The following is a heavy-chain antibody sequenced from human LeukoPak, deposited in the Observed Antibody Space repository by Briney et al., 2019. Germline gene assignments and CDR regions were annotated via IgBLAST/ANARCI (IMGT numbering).Heavy chain of an antibody. D-gene: IGHD3-22*01. J-gene: IGHJ3*02. CDR2: IRNDGSNK. CDR3: ARDRYYYDSSGYFSPLADAFDI. V-gene: IGHV3-30*02. CDR1: GFTFSSYA. Sequence: GGSLRLSCAASGFTFSSYAMHWVRQAPGKGLEWVTFIRNDGSNKYYADSVKGRFTISRDNSKNTLYLQMNSLRVEDTAVYYCARDRYYYDSSGYFSPLADAFDIWGQGTMVTVSS.